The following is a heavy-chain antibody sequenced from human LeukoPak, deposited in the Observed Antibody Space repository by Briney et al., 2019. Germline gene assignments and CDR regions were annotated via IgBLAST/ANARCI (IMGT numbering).Heavy chain of an antibody. CDR3: VRARTTVPNFFDY. V-gene: IGHV3-74*01. J-gene: IGHJ4*02. Sequence: QTGGSLRLSCAASGFTFSSYWMHWVRQAPGKGLVWVSRINGDGSSTAYADSVKGRFTISRDNAKNTLYLQTNSLRAEDTAVYYCVRARTTVPNFFDYWGQGSLVTVSS. D-gene: IGHD4-17*01. CDR1: GFTFSSYW. CDR2: INGDGSST.